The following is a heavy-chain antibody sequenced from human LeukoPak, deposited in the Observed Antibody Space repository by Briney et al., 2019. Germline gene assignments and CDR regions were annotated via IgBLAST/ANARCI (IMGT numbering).Heavy chain of an antibody. CDR1: GFTFDDYA. CDR3: AKDSEAVAEYYFDY. V-gene: IGHV3-9*01. CDR2: ISWNSGSI. D-gene: IGHD6-19*01. Sequence: GRSLRLSCAASGFTFDDYAMHWVRHAPGKGLEWVSGISWNSGSIGYADSVKGRFTISRDNAKNSLYLQMNSLRAEDTALYYCAKDSEAVAEYYFDYWGQGTLVTVSS. J-gene: IGHJ4*02.